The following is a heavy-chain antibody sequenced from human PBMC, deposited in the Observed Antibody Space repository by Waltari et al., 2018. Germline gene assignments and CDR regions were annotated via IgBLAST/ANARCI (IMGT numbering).Heavy chain of an antibody. CDR2: INHSGST. CDR1: GGSFSGYY. Sequence: QVQLQQWGAGLLKPSETLSLTCAVYGGSFSGYYWSWIRQPPGKGLEWIGEINHSGSTNYNPSLKSRVTISVDTSKNQFSLKLSSVTAADTAVYYCARWGPGLQPNWFDPWGQGTLVTVSS. CDR3: ARWGPGLQPNWFDP. D-gene: IGHD3-16*01. V-gene: IGHV4-34*01. J-gene: IGHJ5*02.